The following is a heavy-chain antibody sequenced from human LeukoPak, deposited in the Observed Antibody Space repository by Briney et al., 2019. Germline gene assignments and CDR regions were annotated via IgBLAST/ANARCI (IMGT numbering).Heavy chain of an antibody. Sequence: GGSLRLSCAASGFIFSSYEINWVRQAPGKGLEWVSYISSSGSTIYYADSVKGRFTISRDNAKNSLYLQMNSLRAEDTAVYYCAREKGRNYFDYWGQGTLVTVCS. J-gene: IGHJ4*02. CDR2: ISSSGSTI. CDR3: AREKGRNYFDY. D-gene: IGHD3-10*01. CDR1: GFIFSSYE. V-gene: IGHV3-48*03.